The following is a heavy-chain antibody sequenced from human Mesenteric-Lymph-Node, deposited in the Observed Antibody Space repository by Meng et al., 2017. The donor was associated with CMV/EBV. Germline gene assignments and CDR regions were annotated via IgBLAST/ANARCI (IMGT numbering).Heavy chain of an antibody. CDR1: GYTFTGYY. Sequence: ASVKVSCKASGYTFTGYYMHWVRQAPGQGLEWMGWISAYNGNTNYAQKLQGRVTMTTDTSTSTAYMELRSLRSDDTAVYYCARDPFYSSSYYGMDVWGQGTTVTVSS. J-gene: IGHJ6*02. CDR2: ISAYNGNT. D-gene: IGHD3-3*02. V-gene: IGHV1-18*04. CDR3: ARDPFYSSSYYGMDV.